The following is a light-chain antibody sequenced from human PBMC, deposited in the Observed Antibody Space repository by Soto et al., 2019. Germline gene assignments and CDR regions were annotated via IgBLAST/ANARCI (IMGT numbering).Light chain of an antibody. CDR2: DAS. CDR1: QSVSTS. Sequence: DILMTQSPYPLSASVGDRVTITCRASQSVSTSLNWYQQKPGKAPKLLIFDASSLQSGVPSRFSGSGSWTDFTLTISSLQPEDSATYYCQQSYSTPYTLGQGTKLEIK. V-gene: IGKV1-39*01. CDR3: QQSYSTPYT. J-gene: IGKJ2*01.